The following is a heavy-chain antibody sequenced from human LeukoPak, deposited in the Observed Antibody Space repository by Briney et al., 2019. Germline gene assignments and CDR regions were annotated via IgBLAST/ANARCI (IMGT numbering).Heavy chain of an antibody. CDR2: INHSGST. J-gene: IGHJ5*02. CDR3: ARGLWWCSTRRWCWFDP. V-gene: IGHV4-34*01. D-gene: IGHD2-8*02. Sequence: PSETLSLTCAVYGGSFSGYYWSWIRQPPGKGLEWIGEINHSGSTNYNPSLKSRVTISVDTSKNQFSLKLSSVTAADTAVYYCARGLWWCSTRRWCWFDPWGQGTLVTVSS. CDR1: GGSFSGYY.